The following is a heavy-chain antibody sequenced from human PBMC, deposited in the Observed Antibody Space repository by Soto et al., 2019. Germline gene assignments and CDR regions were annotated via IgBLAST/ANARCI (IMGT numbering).Heavy chain of an antibody. CDR1: GFTFSSYA. CDR2: ISYDGSNK. Sequence: GGSLRLSCAASGFTFSSYAMHWVRQATGKGLEWVAVISYDGSNKYYADSVKGRFTISRDNSKNTLYLQMNSLRAEDTAVYYCVRTSLVVAAATREDYWGQGTLVTVSS. CDR3: VRTSLVVAAATREDY. V-gene: IGHV3-30-3*01. D-gene: IGHD2-15*01. J-gene: IGHJ4*02.